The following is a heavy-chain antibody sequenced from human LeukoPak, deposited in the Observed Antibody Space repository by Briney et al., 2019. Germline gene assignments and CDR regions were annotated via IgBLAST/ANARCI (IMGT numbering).Heavy chain of an antibody. J-gene: IGHJ2*01. V-gene: IGHV4-59*01. CDR2: IYYSGST. D-gene: IGHD3-3*02. Sequence: PSETLSLTCTVSGVSISSYYWSWVRQPPGKGLEWIGYIYYSGSTNYNPSLKSRVTISVDTSKNQFSLKLSSVTAADTAVYYCARSFKHSTSWYFDLWGRGTLVTVSS. CDR3: ARSFKHSTSWYFDL. CDR1: GVSISSYY.